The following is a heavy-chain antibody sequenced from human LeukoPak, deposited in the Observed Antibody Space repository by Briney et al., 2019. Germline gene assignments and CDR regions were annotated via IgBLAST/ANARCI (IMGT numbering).Heavy chain of an antibody. CDR3: ARGGGSGRYLRTPDY. D-gene: IGHD6-19*01. Sequence: GASVKVSCKASGYTITTYAINWVRQAPGQGLEWMGWINTNTGNPMYAQGFTGRFVFSLDTSVNTAYLQISSLKAEDTAVYYCARGGGSGRYLRTPDYWGQGTLVTVSS. CDR2: INTNTGNP. J-gene: IGHJ4*02. V-gene: IGHV7-4-1*02. CDR1: GYTITTYA.